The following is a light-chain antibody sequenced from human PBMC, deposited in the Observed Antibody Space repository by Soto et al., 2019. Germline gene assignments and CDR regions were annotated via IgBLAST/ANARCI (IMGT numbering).Light chain of an antibody. V-gene: IGKV3-15*01. CDR2: GAS. J-gene: IGKJ1*01. Sequence: EIVMTQSPSTLSVSPGERVTLSCRASQSVSSSLAWYQQKPGQAPRLLIYGASTRVTDIPARFSGSGSGTEFTLTISSLQSEDFAVYYCQQYNNWPLTFGQGTKVDIK. CDR1: QSVSSS. CDR3: QQYNNWPLT.